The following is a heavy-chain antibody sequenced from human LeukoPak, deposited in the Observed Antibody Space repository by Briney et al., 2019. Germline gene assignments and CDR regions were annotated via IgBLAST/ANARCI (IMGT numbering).Heavy chain of an antibody. V-gene: IGHV4-59*01. J-gene: IGHJ4*02. CDR2: IYYSGST. CDR3: ARATQYYYGSGYFDY. D-gene: IGHD3-10*01. Sequence: SETLSLTCTVSGGSISSYYWSWIRQPPGKGLEWIGYIYYSGSTNYDPSLKSRVTISVDTSKNQFSLNLNSVTAAGTAVYYCARATQYYYGSGYFDYWGQGSLVTVSS. CDR1: GGSISSYY.